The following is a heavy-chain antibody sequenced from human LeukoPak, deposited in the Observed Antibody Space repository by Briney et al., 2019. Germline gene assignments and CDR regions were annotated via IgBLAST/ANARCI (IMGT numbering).Heavy chain of an antibody. D-gene: IGHD6-13*01. J-gene: IGHJ3*02. V-gene: IGHV1-69*04. CDR2: IIPILGIA. Sequence: SVKVSCKASGGTFSSYAISWVRQAPGQGLEWMGRIIPILGIANYAQKFQGRVTITADKSTSTAYMELSSLRSEDTAVYYCVGAAGRRSFDIWGQGTMVTVSS. CDR3: VGAAGRRSFDI. CDR1: GGTFSSYA.